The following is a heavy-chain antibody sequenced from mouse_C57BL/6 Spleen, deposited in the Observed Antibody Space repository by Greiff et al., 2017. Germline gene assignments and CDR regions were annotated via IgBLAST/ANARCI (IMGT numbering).Heavy chain of an antibody. V-gene: IGHV1-69*01. CDR3: ARGYYGSSYLYAMDY. Sequence: QVQLQQPGAELVMPGASVKLSCKASGYTFTSYWMHWVKQRPGQGLEWIGEIDPSDSYTNSNQKFKGKSTFTVDKSSSTAYMQLSSLTSEDSAVYDCARGYYGSSYLYAMDYWGQGTSVTVAS. J-gene: IGHJ4*01. CDR1: GYTFTSYW. D-gene: IGHD1-1*01. CDR2: IDPSDSYT.